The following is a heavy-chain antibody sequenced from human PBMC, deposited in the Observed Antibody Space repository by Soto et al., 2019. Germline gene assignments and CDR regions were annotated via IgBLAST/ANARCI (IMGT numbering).Heavy chain of an antibody. V-gene: IGHV1-69*01. CDR1: GGTFSSYA. CDR2: IIPIFGTA. Sequence: QMQLVQSGAEVKKPGSSVKVSCKASGGTFSSYAISWVRQAPGQGLEWMGGIIPIFGTANYAQKFQGRVTITADESTSTAYMELSSLRSEDTAVYYCARYVDTAMVWEYNWFDPWGQGTLVTVSS. CDR3: ARYVDTAMVWEYNWFDP. D-gene: IGHD5-18*01. J-gene: IGHJ5*02.